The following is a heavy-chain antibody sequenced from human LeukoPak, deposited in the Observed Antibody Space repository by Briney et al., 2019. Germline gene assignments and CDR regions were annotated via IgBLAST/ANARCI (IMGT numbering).Heavy chain of an antibody. D-gene: IGHD2-15*01. V-gene: IGHV3-64D*09. Sequence: GGSLRLSCAASGISFSSYAMHWVRQAPGKGLEYVSAISDSGGSTYYADSVKGRFTISRDNSKNTLYLQMSSLRAEDTAVYFCVRGYSFGPYGMDVWGQGTTVTVSS. J-gene: IGHJ6*02. CDR3: VRGYSFGPYGMDV. CDR2: ISDSGGST. CDR1: GISFSSYA.